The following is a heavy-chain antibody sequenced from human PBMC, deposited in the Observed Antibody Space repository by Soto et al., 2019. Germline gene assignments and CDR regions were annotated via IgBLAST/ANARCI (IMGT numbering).Heavy chain of an antibody. J-gene: IGHJ5*02. CDR1: GYSISSGYY. Sequence: SETLSLTCAVSGYSISSGYYWGWLRQPPGKGLEWIGSIYHGGSTYYNPSLNSRVTLSIDMTNNHVSLILNSVTAADTAVYYFDRVGLCVPYSCDCSAHPGAKWFDRWGQGSLVTIT. CDR2: IYHGGST. V-gene: IGHV4-38-2*01. CDR3: DRVGLCVPYSCDCSAHPGAKWFDR. D-gene: IGHD2-21*01.